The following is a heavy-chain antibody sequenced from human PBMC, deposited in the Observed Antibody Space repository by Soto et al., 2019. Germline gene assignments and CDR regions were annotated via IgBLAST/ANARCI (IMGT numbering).Heavy chain of an antibody. D-gene: IGHD6-19*01. V-gene: IGHV1-69*13. CDR2: IIPIFGTS. CDR3: ARARAGSDAFDI. CDR1: GGTFSNYS. J-gene: IGHJ3*02. Sequence: GASVKVSCKASGGTFSNYSISWVRQAPGQGLEWMGGIIPIFGTSNYAQKFQGRVTLTADESTNTAYMELSTLRSGDTAVYYCARARAGSDAFDIWGQGTMVTVAS.